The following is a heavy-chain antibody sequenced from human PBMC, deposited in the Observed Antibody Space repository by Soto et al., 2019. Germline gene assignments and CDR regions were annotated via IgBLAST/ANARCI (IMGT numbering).Heavy chain of an antibody. CDR2: IWYDGSNK. CDR3: ARDGEYSSSWYTEHYFDY. CDR1: GFTFSSYG. D-gene: IGHD6-13*01. V-gene: IGHV3-33*01. Sequence: PGGSLRLSCAASGFTFSSYGMHWVRQAPGKGLEWVAVIWYDGSNKYYADSVKGRFTISRDNSKNTLYLQMNSLRAEDTAVYYCARDGEYSSSWYTEHYFDYWGQGTLVTVSS. J-gene: IGHJ4*02.